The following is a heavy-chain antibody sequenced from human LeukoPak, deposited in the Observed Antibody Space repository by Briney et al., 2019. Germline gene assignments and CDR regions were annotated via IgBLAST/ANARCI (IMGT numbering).Heavy chain of an antibody. D-gene: IGHD3-22*01. V-gene: IGHV5-51*01. J-gene: IGHJ4*02. CDR2: IYPGDSDT. CDR3: ARHTYYDSSGYFPYWFDY. CDR1: GSSFTSYW. Sequence: AGESLKISCKGSGSSFTSYWIGWVRQLPGKGLEWMGIIYPGDSDTRYSPSFQGQVTISADKSISTAYLQWSSLKASDTAMYYCARHTYYDSSGYFPYWFDYWGQGTLVTVSS.